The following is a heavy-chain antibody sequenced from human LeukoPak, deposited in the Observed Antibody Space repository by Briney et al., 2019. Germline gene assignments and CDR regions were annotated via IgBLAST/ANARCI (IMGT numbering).Heavy chain of an antibody. CDR2: ISGSGGST. CDR3: AKTVAAEEDAFGI. D-gene: IGHD6-13*01. J-gene: IGHJ3*02. CDR1: GFTFSSYA. Sequence: GGSLRLSCAASGFTFSSYAMSWVRQAPGKGLEWVSAISGSGGSTYYADSVKGRFSISRDNSKNTLYLQMNSLRAEDTAVYYCAKTVAAEEDAFGIWGQGTMVTVSS. V-gene: IGHV3-23*01.